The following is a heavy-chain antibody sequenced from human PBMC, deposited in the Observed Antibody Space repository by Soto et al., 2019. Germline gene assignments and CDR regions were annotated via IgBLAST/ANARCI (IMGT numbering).Heavy chain of an antibody. CDR2: IYHSGST. CDR3: ARAPPSGYSPYFDY. V-gene: IGHV4-38-2*01. CDR1: GYSISSGYY. D-gene: IGHD3-22*01. J-gene: IGHJ4*02. Sequence: SETLSLTCAVSGYSISSGYYWGWIRQPPGKGLEWIGSIYHSGSTYYNPSLKSRVTISVDTSKNQFSLKLSSVTAADTAVYYCARAPPSGYSPYFDYWGQGTLVTV.